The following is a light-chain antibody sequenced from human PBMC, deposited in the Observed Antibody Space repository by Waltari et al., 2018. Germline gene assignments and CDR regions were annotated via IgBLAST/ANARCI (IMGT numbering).Light chain of an antibody. Sequence: DIQMTQSPSTLSASVGDTVTITFRASQCVHTWVAGYQQKPGRAPKLLVAQASTLATGVPSRFGGSGSGTEFTLTISSLQPDDVATDYCQQYENYPLTFGPGSKLELK. CDR3: QQYENYPLT. J-gene: IGKJ2*01. CDR2: QAS. CDR1: QCVHTW. V-gene: IGKV1-5*03.